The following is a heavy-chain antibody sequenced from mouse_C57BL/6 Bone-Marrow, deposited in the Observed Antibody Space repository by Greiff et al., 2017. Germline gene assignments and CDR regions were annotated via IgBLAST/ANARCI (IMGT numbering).Heavy chain of an antibody. CDR1: GYTFTSYT. CDR2: INPGSGST. D-gene: IGHD2-12*01. V-gene: IGHV1-4*01. CDR3: ARGRGRRVCDY. Sequence: QVQLQQSGAELARPGASVKMSCKASGYTFTSYTMHWVQQRPGQGLEWLGYINPGSGSTKYNQTFKDKATLTADKASSTAYMELSSLTSEDSAGDYWARGRGRRVCDYWGQGTSLTVSS. J-gene: IGHJ2*02.